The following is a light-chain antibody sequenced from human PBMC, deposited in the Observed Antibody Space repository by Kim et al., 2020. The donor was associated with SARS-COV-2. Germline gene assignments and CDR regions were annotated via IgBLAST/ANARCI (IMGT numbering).Light chain of an antibody. J-gene: IGKJ1*01. V-gene: IGKV3-20*01. CDR3: QQSGEG. Sequence: EIVLTQSPGTLSLSPGERATLSCRASHSIRSSYLAWYQQKPGQAPRLLIHGASRRATGIPDRFSGSGSGTGFTLTINRLEPEDFAVYYCQQSGEGFGQGTKVDIK. CDR2: GAS. CDR1: HSIRSSY.